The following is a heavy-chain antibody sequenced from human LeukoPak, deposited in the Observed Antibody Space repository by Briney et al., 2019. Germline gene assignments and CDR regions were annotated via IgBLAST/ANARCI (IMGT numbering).Heavy chain of an antibody. CDR1: GFTFSSYS. CDR3: ATSLSSSSWLLNSGAFDI. J-gene: IGHJ3*02. CDR2: ILHNSATI. V-gene: IGHV3-48*04. D-gene: IGHD6-13*01. Sequence: GGSLRLSCAASGFTFSSYSMNWVRQAPGKGLEWLSYILHNSATIYYANSVKGRFTISRDNAKNSLYLQMNSLRAEDTAVYYCATSLSSSSWLLNSGAFDIWGQGTMVTVSS.